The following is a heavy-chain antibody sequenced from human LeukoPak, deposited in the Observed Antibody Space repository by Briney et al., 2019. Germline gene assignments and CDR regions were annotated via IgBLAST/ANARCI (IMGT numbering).Heavy chain of an antibody. D-gene: IGHD6-19*01. CDR1: GFTFDDYG. CDR3: AICHWYSSGCRNDY. Sequence: GGSLRLSCAASGFTFDDYGMSWVRQAPGKGLEWVSGINWNGGSTGYADSVKGRFTISRDNAKNSLYLQMNSLGAEDTAVYYCAICHWYSSGCRNDYWGQGTLVTVSS. CDR2: INWNGGST. J-gene: IGHJ4*02. V-gene: IGHV3-20*04.